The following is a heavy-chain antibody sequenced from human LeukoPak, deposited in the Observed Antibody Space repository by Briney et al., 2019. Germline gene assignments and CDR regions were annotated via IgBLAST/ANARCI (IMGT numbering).Heavy chain of an antibody. V-gene: IGHV3-7*01. CDR2: IKQDGSEK. CDR1: GFTFSSYW. J-gene: IGHJ6*03. Sequence: PGGSLRLSCAASGFTFSSYWMSWVRQAPGKGLEWVANIKQDGSEKYYVDSVKGRFTISRDNAKNSLYLQMNSLRVEDTAVYYCARAYSERYGLGYYYMDVWGKGTTVTVSS. CDR3: ARAYSERYGLGYYYMDV. D-gene: IGHD1-26*01.